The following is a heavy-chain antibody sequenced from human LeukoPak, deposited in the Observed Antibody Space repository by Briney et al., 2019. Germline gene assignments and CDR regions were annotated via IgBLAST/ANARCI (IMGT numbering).Heavy chain of an antibody. CDR1: GYTLTELS. Sequence: EASVKVSCKVSGYTLTELSMHWVRQAPGKGLEWMEGFDPEDGETIYAQKFQGRVTMTEDTSTDTAYMELSSLRSEDTAVYYCATGPLGGSYSLFDYWGQGTLVTVSS. D-gene: IGHD1-26*01. J-gene: IGHJ4*02. CDR2: FDPEDGET. V-gene: IGHV1-24*01. CDR3: ATGPLGGSYSLFDY.